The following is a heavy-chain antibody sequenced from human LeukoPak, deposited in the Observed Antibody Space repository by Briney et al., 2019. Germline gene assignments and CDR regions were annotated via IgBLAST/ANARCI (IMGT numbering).Heavy chain of an antibody. CDR2: INAGNGNT. CDR3: ARDLAASGVPYYYYYGMDV. V-gene: IGHV1-3*01. J-gene: IGHJ6*02. Sequence: GASVTVSCTASGYTFTIYAMHWVRQAPGQRLEWMGWINAGNGNTKYSQKFQGRVTITRDTSASTAYMELSSLRSEDTAVYYCARDLAASGVPYYYYYGMDVWGQGTTVTVSS. CDR1: GYTFTIYA. D-gene: IGHD3-10*01.